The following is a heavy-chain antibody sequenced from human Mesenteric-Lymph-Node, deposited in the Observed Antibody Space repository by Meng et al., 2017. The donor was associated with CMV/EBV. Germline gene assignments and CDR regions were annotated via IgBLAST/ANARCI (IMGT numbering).Heavy chain of an antibody. Sequence: GGSLRLSCAASGFTFSSYEMNWVRQAPGKGLEWVSSISSSSSYIYYADSVKGRFTISRDNAKNSLYLQMNSLRAGDTAVYYCVRPWFTSSSGDYYYYYGMDVWGQGTTVTVSS. V-gene: IGHV3-21*01. CDR3: VRPWFTSSSGDYYYYYGMDV. J-gene: IGHJ6*02. CDR2: ISSSSSYI. CDR1: GFTFSSYE. D-gene: IGHD6-6*01.